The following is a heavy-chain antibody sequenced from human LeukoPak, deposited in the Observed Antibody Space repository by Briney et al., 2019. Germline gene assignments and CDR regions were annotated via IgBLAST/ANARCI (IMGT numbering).Heavy chain of an antibody. V-gene: IGHV3-23*01. J-gene: IGHJ1*01. D-gene: IGHD3-22*01. CDR1: GFTFSTYA. Sequence: PGGSLRLSCAASGFTFSTYAMGWVRQPPGKGLEWVSTISGSGDKTYYADSVKGRSTISRDNSKNTVYLQMNSLRVEDTAVYFCAKDLSPFGSSGYSGFFQHWGLGTLVTVSS. CDR2: ISGSGDKT. CDR3: AKDLSPFGSSGYSGFFQH.